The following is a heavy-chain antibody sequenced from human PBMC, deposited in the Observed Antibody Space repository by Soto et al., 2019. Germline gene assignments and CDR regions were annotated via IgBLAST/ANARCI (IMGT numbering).Heavy chain of an antibody. D-gene: IGHD2-21*01. CDR2: TYYSGST. V-gene: IGHV4-31*03. CDR3: AGDKGVIKAFDI. Sequence: QVQLQESGPGLVKPSQTLSLTCTVSGGSISSGGYYWSWIRQHPGKGLEWIWDTYYSGSTYYNPSLKMRVTISVDTAKNQCSLKRSSVTAADTAVYYCAGDKGVIKAFDIWGQGTMVTVSA. CDR1: GGSISSGGYY. J-gene: IGHJ3*02.